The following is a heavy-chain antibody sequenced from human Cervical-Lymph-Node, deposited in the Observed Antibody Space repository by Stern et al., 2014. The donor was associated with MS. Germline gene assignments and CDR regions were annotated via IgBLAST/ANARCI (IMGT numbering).Heavy chain of an antibody. CDR1: GYTFTGYY. Sequence: QVQLVESGAEVKKPGASVKVSCKASGYTFTGYYMHWVRQAPGQGLEWMGRINPNSGGTNYAQKFQGWVTMTRDTSISTAYMELSRLRSDDTAVYYCARGGRSSGWSPPDAFDIWGQGTMVTVSS. CDR2: INPNSGGT. CDR3: ARGGRSSGWSPPDAFDI. J-gene: IGHJ3*02. D-gene: IGHD6-19*01. V-gene: IGHV1-2*04.